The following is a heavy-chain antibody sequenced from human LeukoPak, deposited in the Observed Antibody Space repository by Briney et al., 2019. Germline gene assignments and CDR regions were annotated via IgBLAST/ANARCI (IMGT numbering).Heavy chain of an antibody. V-gene: IGHV4-59*01. CDR3: ARDGRGDSIAVAGTSGPYWYFDL. CDR1: GGSISSYY. Sequence: SETLSLTCTVSGGSISSYYWSWIRQPPGKGLEWIGYIYYSGSTNYNPSLKSRVTISVDTSKNQFSLKLSSVTAADTAAYYCARDGRGDSIAVAGTSGPYWYFDLWGRGTLVTVSS. J-gene: IGHJ2*01. CDR2: IYYSGST. D-gene: IGHD6-19*01.